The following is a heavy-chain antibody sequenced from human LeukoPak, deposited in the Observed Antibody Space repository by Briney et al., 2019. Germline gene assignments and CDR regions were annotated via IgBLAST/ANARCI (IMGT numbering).Heavy chain of an antibody. D-gene: IGHD3-3*01. V-gene: IGHV3-21*01. Sequence: GGSLRVSCAASGFTFSSYAMSWVRQAPGKGLEWVSCISSSSGYIYYADSVKGRFTISRDNPQNSLYLQMSSLRAEDTAVYYCARAWRGSYVFDYWGQGTLVTVSS. CDR2: ISSSSGYI. CDR3: ARAWRGSYVFDY. J-gene: IGHJ4*02. CDR1: GFTFSSYA.